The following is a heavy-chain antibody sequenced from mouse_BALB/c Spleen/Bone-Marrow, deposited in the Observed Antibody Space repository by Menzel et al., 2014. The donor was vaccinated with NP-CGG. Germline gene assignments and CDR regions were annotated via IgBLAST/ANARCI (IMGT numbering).Heavy chain of an antibody. V-gene: IGHV1-39*01. CDR3: TRDDSPYWYFDV. CDR2: IDPYYGGT. J-gene: IGHJ1*01. Sequence: EVKLMESGPELEKPGASVKISCKASGYSFTAYNMNWVKQSNGKSLEWIGSIDPYYGGTSYNQKFKGKATLTVDKSSSTAYMQLKNPTSEDSAVYYCTRDDSPYWYFDVWGAGTTVTVSS. D-gene: IGHD2-4*01. CDR1: GYSFTAYN.